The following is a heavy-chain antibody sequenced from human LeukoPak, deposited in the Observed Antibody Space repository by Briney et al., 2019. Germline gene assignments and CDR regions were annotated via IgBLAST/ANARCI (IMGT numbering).Heavy chain of an antibody. CDR3: ASVGGAHPDY. CDR1: GGSISSGGYS. CDR2: IYHSGST. V-gene: IGHV4-30-2*01. J-gene: IGHJ4*02. Sequence: SETLSLTCAVSGGSISSGGYSWSWIRQPPGKGLEWIGYIYHSGSTYYNPSLKSRVTISVDRSKNQFSLKLSSVTAADTAVYYCASVGGAHPDYWGQGTLVTVSS. D-gene: IGHD3-16*01.